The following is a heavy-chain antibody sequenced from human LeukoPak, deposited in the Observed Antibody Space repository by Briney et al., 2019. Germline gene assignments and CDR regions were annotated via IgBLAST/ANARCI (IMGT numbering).Heavy chain of an antibody. D-gene: IGHD6-13*01. CDR1: GFTFSSYW. J-gene: IGHJ4*02. V-gene: IGHV3-7*01. Sequence: GGSLRLSCAASGFTFSSYWTSWVRQAPGKGLEWVANIKQDGSEKYYVDSVKGRFTISRDNAKNSLYLQMNSLRAEDTAVYYCAGIAAAGGLGDYFDYWGQGTLVTVSS. CDR2: IKQDGSEK. CDR3: AGIAAAGGLGDYFDY.